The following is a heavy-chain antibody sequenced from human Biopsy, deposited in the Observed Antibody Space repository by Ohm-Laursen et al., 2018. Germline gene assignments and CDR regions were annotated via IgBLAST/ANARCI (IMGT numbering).Heavy chain of an antibody. CDR1: GFTFATYG. J-gene: IGHJ4*02. V-gene: IGHV3-23*01. CDR2: ISGSGGNT. D-gene: IGHD2-2*02. CDR3: AKGGYCTTSSCYMDLDY. Sequence: GSLRLSCSASGFTFATYGMSWVRQAPGKGLEWVSTISGSGGNTYYADSVRGRFTVSRDGSKSTLYLQMSSLSAEDTAFYYCAKGGYCTTSSCYMDLDYWGQGTLVTVSS.